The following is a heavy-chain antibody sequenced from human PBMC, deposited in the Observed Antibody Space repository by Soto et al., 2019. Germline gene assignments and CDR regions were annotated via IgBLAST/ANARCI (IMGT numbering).Heavy chain of an antibody. V-gene: IGHV3-30-3*01. CDR2: ISYDGSNK. Sequence: QVQLVESGGGVVQPGRSLRLSCAASGFTFSSYAMHWVRQAPGKGLEWVAVISYDGSNKYYADSVKGRFTISRDNSKNPLDLETNSLRAEEKAVYFCAGDQTTLGVYDYLGQGNLVTVSS. J-gene: IGHJ4*02. CDR1: GFTFSSYA. D-gene: IGHD6-13*01. CDR3: AGDQTTLGVYDY.